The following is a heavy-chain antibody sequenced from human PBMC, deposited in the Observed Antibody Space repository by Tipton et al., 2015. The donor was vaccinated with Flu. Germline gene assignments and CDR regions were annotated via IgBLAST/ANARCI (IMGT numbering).Heavy chain of an antibody. CDR2: IYLSGST. D-gene: IGHD1-26*01. V-gene: IGHV4-59*01. Sequence: TLSLTCTVPGDSMTSYYWSWVRQPPGKGLEWIAYIYLSGSTNYNPSLKSRVTVSVDLSKSQFSLKMTSVTTADTSIYYCARLVAESGPGGMFSYDMDVWGQGTTVTDS. CDR3: ARLVAESGPGGMFSYDMDV. J-gene: IGHJ6*02. CDR1: GDSMTSYY.